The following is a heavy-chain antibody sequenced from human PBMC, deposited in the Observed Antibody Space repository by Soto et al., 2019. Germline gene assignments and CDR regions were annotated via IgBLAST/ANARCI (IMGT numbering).Heavy chain of an antibody. Sequence: WGSLRLSCAASGFTFSSYSMNWVRQAPGKWLEWVSSISSSSSYIYYADSVKGRFTISRDNAKNSLYLQMNSLRAEDTAVYYCALITFGGVKPRIALAPDYWGQGTLVTVS. CDR2: ISSSSSYI. CDR3: ALITFGGVKPRIALAPDY. J-gene: IGHJ4*02. CDR1: GFTFSSYS. V-gene: IGHV3-21*01. D-gene: IGHD3-16*01.